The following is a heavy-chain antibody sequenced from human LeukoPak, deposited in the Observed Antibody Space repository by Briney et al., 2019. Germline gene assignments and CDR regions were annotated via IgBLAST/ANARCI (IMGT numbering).Heavy chain of an antibody. D-gene: IGHD3-22*01. V-gene: IGHV1-46*01. CDR1: GYTFTSYY. J-gene: IGHJ4*02. CDR2: INPSGGST. CDR3: ARVIVDRTMIVAHSDY. Sequence: ASVKVSCKASGYTFTSYYMHWVRQAPGQGLEWMGIINPSGGSTSYAQKFQGRVTMTRDTSTSTVYMELSSLRSEDTAVYYCARVIVDRTMIVAHSDYWGQGTLVTVSS.